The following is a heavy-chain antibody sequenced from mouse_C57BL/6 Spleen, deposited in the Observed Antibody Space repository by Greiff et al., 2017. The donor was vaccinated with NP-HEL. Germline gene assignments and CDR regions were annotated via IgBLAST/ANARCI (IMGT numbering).Heavy chain of an antibody. D-gene: IGHD1-2*01. Sequence: VQLQQSGAELVKPGASVKISCKASGYAFSSYWMNWVKQRPGKGLEWIGQIYPGDGDTNYNGKFKGKATLTADKSSSTAYMPLSSLTSEDSAVYFYARYGSAYYFDYWGQGTTLTVSS. CDR3: ARYGSAYYFDY. V-gene: IGHV1-80*01. CDR1: GYAFSSYW. J-gene: IGHJ2*01. CDR2: IYPGDGDT.